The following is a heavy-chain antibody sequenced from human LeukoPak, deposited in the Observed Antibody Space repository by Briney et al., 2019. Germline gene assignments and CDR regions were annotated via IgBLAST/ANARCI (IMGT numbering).Heavy chain of an antibody. CDR3: ARHRQLWSEGDY. CDR2: IYVGDSDT. D-gene: IGHD1-1*01. Sequence: GESLKISCKGFGYNFTTYWIGWVRQMPGKGLEWMGIIYVGDSDTRYSPSFQGQVTISADKSISTAYLQWSSLKASDTAMYFCARHRQLWSEGDYWSQGTLVTVSS. V-gene: IGHV5-51*01. CDR1: GYNFTTYW. J-gene: IGHJ4*02.